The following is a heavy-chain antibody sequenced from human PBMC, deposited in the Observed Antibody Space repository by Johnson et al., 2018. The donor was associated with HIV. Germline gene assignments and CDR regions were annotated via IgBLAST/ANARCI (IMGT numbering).Heavy chain of an antibody. Sequence: VQLVESGGGLVQPGGSLRLSCVVSGFTFSDYYMDWVRQAPGKGLEWVGRTTDKLNSYTTKYAASVKGRFTISRDDSKKSLYLQINSLRTEDTAVYYCTTDRGWIYSGNDYGVFDIWGQGTMVTVSS. CDR3: TTDRGWIYSGNDYGVFDI. D-gene: IGHD5-12*01. CDR1: GFTFSDYY. J-gene: IGHJ3*02. CDR2: TTDKLNSYTT. V-gene: IGHV3-72*01.